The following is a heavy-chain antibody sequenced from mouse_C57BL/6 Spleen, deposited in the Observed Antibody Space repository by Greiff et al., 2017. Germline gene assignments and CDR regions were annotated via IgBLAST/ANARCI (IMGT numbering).Heavy chain of an antibody. Sequence: QVQLQQPGAELVKPGASVKLSCKASGYTFTSYWMHWVKQRPGRGLEWIGRIDPNSGGTKYNEKFKSKATLTVDKPSSTAYMQLSSLTSEDSAVYYCARSRTTVVASDWYFDVWGTGTTVTVSS. CDR1: GYTFTSYW. J-gene: IGHJ1*03. V-gene: IGHV1-72*01. D-gene: IGHD1-1*01. CDR2: IDPNSGGT. CDR3: ARSRTTVVASDWYFDV.